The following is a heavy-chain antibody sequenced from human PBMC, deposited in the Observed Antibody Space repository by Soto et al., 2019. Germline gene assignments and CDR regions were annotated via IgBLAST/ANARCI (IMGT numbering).Heavy chain of an antibody. CDR1: GFTFSNAW. D-gene: IGHD2-21*02. CDR3: TTEDYCGGDCYFDY. Sequence: GGSLRLSCAASGFTFSNAWMSWVRQAPGKGLEWVGRIKSKTDGGTTDYAAPVKSRFTISRDDSKNTLYLQMNSLKTEDTAVYYCTTEDYCGGDCYFDYWGQGTLVTVSS. V-gene: IGHV3-15*01. J-gene: IGHJ4*02. CDR2: IKSKTDGGTT.